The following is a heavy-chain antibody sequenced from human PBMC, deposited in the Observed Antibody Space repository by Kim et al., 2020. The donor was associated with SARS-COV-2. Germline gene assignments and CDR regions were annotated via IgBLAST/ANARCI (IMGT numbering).Heavy chain of an antibody. Sequence: SVKGRFTISRDNAKNSLYLQMSGLSAEDTAVYYCARHTFYRLYYYYGMDVWGQGTTVTVSS. V-gene: IGHV3-11*06. J-gene: IGHJ6*02. D-gene: IGHD4-4*01. CDR3: ARHTFYRLYYYYGMDV.